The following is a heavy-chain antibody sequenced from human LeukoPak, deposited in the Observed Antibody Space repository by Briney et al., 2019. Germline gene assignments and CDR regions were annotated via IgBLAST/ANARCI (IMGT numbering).Heavy chain of an antibody. J-gene: IGHJ6*02. CDR2: ISAYNGNT. D-gene: IGHD4-17*01. V-gene: IGHV1-18*01. Sequence: GASVKVSCKASGYTFTSYGISWVRQAPGQGLEWMGWISAYNGNTNYAQKLQGRVTMTTDTSTSTAYMELRSLRSDDTAVYYCAGSGAHDYGDYDDYYYYYGMDVWGQGTTVTVSS. CDR3: AGSGAHDYGDYDDYYYYYGMDV. CDR1: GYTFTSYG.